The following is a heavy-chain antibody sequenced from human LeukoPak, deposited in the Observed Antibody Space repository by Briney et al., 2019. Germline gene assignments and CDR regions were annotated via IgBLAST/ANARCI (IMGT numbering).Heavy chain of an antibody. CDR1: GFTVNNNY. V-gene: IGHV3-66*01. CDR2: IYSSGST. Sequence: PGGSLRLSCAASGFTVNNNYMSWVRQAPGKGLESVSLIYSSGSTYYADFVKGRFTISRDNSKNTLYLQMNSLRVEDTAVYYCAKDYYDSAFDIWGQGTMVTVSS. J-gene: IGHJ3*02. CDR3: AKDYYDSAFDI. D-gene: IGHD3-22*01.